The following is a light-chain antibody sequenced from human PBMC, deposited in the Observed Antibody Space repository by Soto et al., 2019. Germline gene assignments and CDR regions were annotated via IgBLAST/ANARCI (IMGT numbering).Light chain of an antibody. V-gene: IGKV3-15*01. CDR2: GAS. J-gene: IGKJ2*01. Sequence: EIVMTQSPATLSLSLGDRATLSCRASQSVSTYLAWYQQKPGQAPRLLIYGASTRATGIPARFSGSGSETDFTFTISNLQSEDFAVYYCQQYDSWPPSYTFGQGTKLEIK. CDR3: QQYDSWPPSYT. CDR1: QSVSTY.